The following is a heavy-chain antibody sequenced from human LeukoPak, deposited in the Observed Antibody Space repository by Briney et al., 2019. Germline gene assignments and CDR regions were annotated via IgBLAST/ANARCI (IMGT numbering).Heavy chain of an antibody. Sequence: PGGSLRLSCAASGFTFTTYAMSWVRQAPGKGLEWVSTISVSGGSTYYADSVKGRFTISRDNSKNTLYLQMNSLRAEDTAVYYCAKDRSSGWYSSFDYWGQGTLVTVSS. D-gene: IGHD6-19*01. CDR3: AKDRSSGWYSSFDY. CDR2: ISVSGGST. V-gene: IGHV3-23*01. J-gene: IGHJ4*02. CDR1: GFTFTTYA.